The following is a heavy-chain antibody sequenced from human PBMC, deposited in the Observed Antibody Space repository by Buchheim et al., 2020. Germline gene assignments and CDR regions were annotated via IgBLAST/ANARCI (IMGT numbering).Heavy chain of an antibody. CDR3: ARESGPRVYSGGYFSGTCFDY. CDR2: IYHSVST. J-gene: IGHJ4*02. CDR1: GGSISSSNW. D-gene: IGHD1-26*01. Sequence: QVQLQESCPGLVKPSGTLSLICAVSGGSISSSNWWSWVRQPPGKGLEWMGEIYHSVSTNYNPSLKSRGTISVDKSKNHFSLKLGSVTAADAAVYYCARESGPRVYSGGYFSGTCFDYWGQGTL. V-gene: IGHV4-4*02.